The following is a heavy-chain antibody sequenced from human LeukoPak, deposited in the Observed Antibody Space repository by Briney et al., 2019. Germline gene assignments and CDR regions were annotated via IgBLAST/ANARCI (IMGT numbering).Heavy chain of an antibody. CDR3: ARRAYSYGDFDY. V-gene: IGHV4-31*03. D-gene: IGHD5-18*01. CDR1: CGSIRSGGYY. CDR2: IYYSGST. J-gene: IGHJ4*02. Sequence: PSETLSLTCTVSCGSIRSGGYYWSWIRQHPGKGLEWIGYIYYSGSTYYNPSLKSRVTISVDTSKNQFSLKLSSVTAADTAVYYCARRAYSYGDFDYWGQGTLVTVSS.